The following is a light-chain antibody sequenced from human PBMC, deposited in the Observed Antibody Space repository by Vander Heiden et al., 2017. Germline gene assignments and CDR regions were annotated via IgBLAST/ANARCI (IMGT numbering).Light chain of an antibody. J-gene: IGKJ1*01. CDR2: AAS. Sequence: EVVMAQSPVTLSVSPGERATLSCRASQSVSSHLAWYQQKPGQPPRVLIYAASTRATGIPARFSGSGSGTEFTLTISSLQSEDFAVYHCQQYDNWPWTFGQGTKVEIK. V-gene: IGKV3-15*01. CDR3: QQYDNWPWT. CDR1: QSVSSH.